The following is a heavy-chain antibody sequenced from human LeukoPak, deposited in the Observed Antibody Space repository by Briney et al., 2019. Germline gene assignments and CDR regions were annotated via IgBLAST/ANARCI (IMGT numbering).Heavy chain of an antibody. J-gene: IGHJ4*02. CDR2: FDPEDGET. CDR3: ATEHIAAAAPTLDGDYQRRYFDY. D-gene: IGHD6-13*01. V-gene: IGHV1-24*01. CDR1: GYTLTELS. Sequence: ASVKVSCKVSGYTLTELSMHWVRQAPGKGLEWMGGFDPEDGETIYAQKFQGRVTMTEDTSTDTAYMELSSLRSEDTAVYYCATEHIAAAAPTLDGDYQRRYFDYWGQGTLVTVSS.